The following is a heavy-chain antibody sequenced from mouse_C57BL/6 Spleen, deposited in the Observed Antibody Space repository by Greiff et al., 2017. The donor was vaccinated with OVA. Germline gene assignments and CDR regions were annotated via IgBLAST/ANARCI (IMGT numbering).Heavy chain of an antibody. CDR3: AKAYSNYLDY. D-gene: IGHD2-5*01. CDR1: GYSITSGYY. V-gene: IGHV3-6*01. Sequence: EVKLMESGPGLVKPSQSLSLTCSVTGYSITSGYYWNWIRQFPGNKLEWMGYISYDGSNNYNPSLKNRISITRDTSKNQFFLKLNSVTTEDTATYYCAKAYSNYLDYWGQGTTLTVSS. J-gene: IGHJ2*01. CDR2: ISYDGSN.